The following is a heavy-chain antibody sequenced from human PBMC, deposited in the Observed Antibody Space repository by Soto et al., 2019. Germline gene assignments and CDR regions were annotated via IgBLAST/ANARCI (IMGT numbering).Heavy chain of an antibody. CDR1: GFTFSSYG. V-gene: IGHV3-30*18. CDR3: AKDGVYYGSGSYYLPFDY. CDR2: ISYDGSNK. Sequence: GGSLRLSCAAFGFTFSSYGMHWVRQAPGKGLEWVAVISYDGSNKYYADSVKGRFTISRDNSKNTLYLQMNSLRAEDTAVYYCAKDGVYYGSGSYYLPFDYWGQGTLVTVSS. J-gene: IGHJ4*02. D-gene: IGHD3-10*01.